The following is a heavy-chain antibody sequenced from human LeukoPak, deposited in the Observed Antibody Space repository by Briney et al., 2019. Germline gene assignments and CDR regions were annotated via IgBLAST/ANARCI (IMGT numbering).Heavy chain of an antibody. D-gene: IGHD1-1*01. CDR1: GYTFTGYY. V-gene: IGHV1-2*02. Sequence: GASVKVSCKASGYTFTGYYMHWVRQAPGQGLEWMGWINPNSGGTNYAQKLQGRVTMTRDTSIGTAYMELSRLRSDDTAVYYCAREGSELERRWYFGYWGQGTLVTVSS. CDR2: INPNSGGT. J-gene: IGHJ4*02. CDR3: AREGSELERRWYFGY.